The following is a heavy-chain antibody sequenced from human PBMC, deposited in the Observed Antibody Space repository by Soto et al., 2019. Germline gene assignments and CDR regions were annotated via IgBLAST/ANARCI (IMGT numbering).Heavy chain of an antibody. D-gene: IGHD3-22*01. CDR3: DRDRVYCYDNSGYYTFDY. Sequence: QVQLVESGGGVVQPGRSLRVSCAASGFIFSNYAMHWVRQAPGKGLEWVAVVSYDGNNQFHAESVKGRFTISRDSSKTTLYLQMNNLREEDTAVYYCDRDRVYCYDNSGYYTFDYWGQGTLVIVSS. CDR1: GFIFSNYA. CDR2: VSYDGNNQ. V-gene: IGHV3-30-3*01. J-gene: IGHJ4*02.